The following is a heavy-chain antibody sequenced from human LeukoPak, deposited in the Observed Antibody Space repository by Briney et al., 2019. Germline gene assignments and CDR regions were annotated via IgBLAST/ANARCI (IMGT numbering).Heavy chain of an antibody. J-gene: IGHJ3*02. CDR1: GFTFSNYA. CDR3: ARDSYYDSSGYYYDAFDI. D-gene: IGHD3-22*01. Sequence: GGSLRLSCAASGFTFSNYAMSWVRQAPGKGLEWVANIKQDGSEKYYVDSVKGRFTISRDNAKNSPYLQMNSLRAEDTAVYYCARDSYYDSSGYYYDAFDIWGQGTMVTVSS. V-gene: IGHV3-7*01. CDR2: IKQDGSEK.